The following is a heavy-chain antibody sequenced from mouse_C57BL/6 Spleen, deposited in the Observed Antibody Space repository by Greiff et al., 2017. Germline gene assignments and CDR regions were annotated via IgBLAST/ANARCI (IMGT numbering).Heavy chain of an antibody. V-gene: IGHV2-3*01. D-gene: IGHD3-2*02. CDR2: IWGDGNT. CDR1: GFSLTSYG. Sequence: VNVVESGPGLVAPSQSLSITCTVSGFSLTSYGVSWVRQPPGKGLEWLGVIWGDGNTNYHSALIYRLSISKDNSKSQVFLKLNSLQTDDTATYYCAKYSSGLAYWGQGTLVTVSA. CDR3: AKYSSGLAY. J-gene: IGHJ3*01.